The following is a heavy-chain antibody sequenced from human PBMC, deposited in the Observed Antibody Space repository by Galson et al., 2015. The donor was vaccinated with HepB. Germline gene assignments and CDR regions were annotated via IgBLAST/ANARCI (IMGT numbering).Heavy chain of an antibody. V-gene: IGHV1-2*06. CDR2: INPNSGET. D-gene: IGHD2-8*02. J-gene: IGHJ5*02. CDR1: GYTFTGYF. CDR3: AREYCTATSCFESRWFDP. Sequence: SVKVSCKAFGYTFTGYFIHWVRQAPGQGLEWMGRINPNSGETTYAQKFQGSVTMTRDTSIRTAYMELSRLRSDDTAVYYCAREYCTATSCFESRWFDPWGQGTLVTVSS.